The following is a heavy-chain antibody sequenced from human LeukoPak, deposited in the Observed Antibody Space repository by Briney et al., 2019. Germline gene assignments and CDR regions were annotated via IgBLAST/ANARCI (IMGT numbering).Heavy chain of an antibody. V-gene: IGHV4-34*01. CDR1: GGSFSGYY. Sequence: SETLSLTCAVYGGSFSGYYWSWIRQPPGKGLEWIGEINHSGSTNYNPSLKSRVTISVDTSKNQFSLKQSSVTAADTAVYYCARRSGRRFDYWGQGTLVTVSS. J-gene: IGHJ4*02. CDR3: ARRSGRRFDY. D-gene: IGHD2-15*01. CDR2: INHSGST.